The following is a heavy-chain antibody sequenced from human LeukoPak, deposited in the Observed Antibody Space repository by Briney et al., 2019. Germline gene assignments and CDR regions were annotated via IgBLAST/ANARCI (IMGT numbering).Heavy chain of an antibody. D-gene: IGHD3-9*01. Sequence: SGGSLRLSCAASGFTFSSYAMHWVRQAPGKGLEWVAVISYDGSNKYYADSVKGRFTISRDNSKNTLYLQMNSLRAEDTAVYYCARDAGEYYDILTGYFGYMDVWGKGTTVTVSS. CDR1: GFTFSSYA. CDR3: ARDAGEYYDILTGYFGYMDV. V-gene: IGHV3-30*04. CDR2: ISYDGSNK. J-gene: IGHJ6*03.